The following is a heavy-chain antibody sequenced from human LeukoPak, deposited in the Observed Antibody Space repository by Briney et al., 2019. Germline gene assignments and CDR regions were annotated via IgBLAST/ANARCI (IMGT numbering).Heavy chain of an antibody. CDR1: GGSISISSYY. CDR2: VYYRGST. CDR3: VRHLGGSSWFDY. Sequence: SETLSLTCTVSGGSISISSYYWGWIRQPPGKGLEWIGSVYYRGSTYYYPSLKSRVTISVDTSKNQFSLRLSSVTAADTAVYYCVRHLGGSSWFDYWGQGTLVTVSS. D-gene: IGHD6-13*01. V-gene: IGHV4-39*01. J-gene: IGHJ4*02.